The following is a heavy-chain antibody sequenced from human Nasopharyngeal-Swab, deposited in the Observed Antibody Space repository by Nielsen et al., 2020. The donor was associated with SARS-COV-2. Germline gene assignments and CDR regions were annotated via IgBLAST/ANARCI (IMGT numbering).Heavy chain of an antibody. CDR1: GFTFDDYT. D-gene: IGHD1-26*01. J-gene: IGHJ3*02. CDR3: ARVKWELLTVSFDI. Sequence: GGSLRLSCAASGFTFDDYTMHWVRQAPGKGLEWVSLISWDGGSTYYADSVKGRFTISRDNSKNSLYLQMNSLRAEDTAVYYCARVKWELLTVSFDIWGQGTMVTVSS. CDR2: ISWDGGST. V-gene: IGHV3-43*01.